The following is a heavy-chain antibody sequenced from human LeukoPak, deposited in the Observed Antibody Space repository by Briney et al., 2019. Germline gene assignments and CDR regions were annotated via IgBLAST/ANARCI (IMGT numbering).Heavy chain of an antibody. D-gene: IGHD3-10*01. Sequence: ASVKVSCKASGYTFTSYGISWVRQAPGQGLEWMGWISAYNGNTNYAQKLQGRVTMTTDTSTSTAYMELRSLRSDDTAVYYCARRLITMVPGPRGWFDPWGQGTLVTVSS. CDR3: ARRLITMVPGPRGWFDP. V-gene: IGHV1-18*01. CDR2: ISAYNGNT. CDR1: GYTFTSYG. J-gene: IGHJ5*02.